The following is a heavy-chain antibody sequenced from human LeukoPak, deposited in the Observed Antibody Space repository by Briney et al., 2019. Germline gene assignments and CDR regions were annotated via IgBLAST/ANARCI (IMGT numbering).Heavy chain of an antibody. V-gene: IGHV4-61*02. CDR2: IYTSGST. CDR1: GGSISSGSYY. D-gene: IGHD1-26*01. CDR3: ARDRGRWAFDY. J-gene: IGHJ4*02. Sequence: SETLSLTCTVSGGSISSGSYYWSWIRQPAGKGLEWIGRIYTSGSTNYNPSLKSRVTISVDTSKNQFSLKLSSVTAADTAVYYCARDRGRWAFDYWGQGTLVTVSS.